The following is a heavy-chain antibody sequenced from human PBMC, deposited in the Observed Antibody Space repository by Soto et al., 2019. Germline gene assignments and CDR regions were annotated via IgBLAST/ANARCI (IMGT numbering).Heavy chain of an antibody. D-gene: IGHD2-15*01. J-gene: IGHJ5*01. CDR2: ISSSSSYT. CDR3: AGESPRWRLSAWFDS. V-gene: IGHV3-11*06. CDR1: GFIFSDYY. Sequence: GGSLRLSCAASGFIFSDYYMSWIRQAPGKGLEWVSYISSSSSYTTYADSVKGRFTISRDNAKNSLYLQMNSLTAEDTAVYYCAGESPRWRLSAWFDSWAQGTLVIVSA.